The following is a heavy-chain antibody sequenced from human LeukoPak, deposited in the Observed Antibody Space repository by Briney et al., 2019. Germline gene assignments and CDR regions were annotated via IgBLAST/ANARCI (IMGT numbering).Heavy chain of an antibody. CDR3: ARGHGFGELLRFDP. Sequence: GASVKVSCKASGYTFTSYDFNWVRQATGQGLEWMGWMNPNSGNTGYAQKFQGRVTMTRNTSISTAYMELSSLRSEDTAVYYCARGHGFGELLRFDPWGQGTLVTVSS. V-gene: IGHV1-8*01. CDR1: GYTFTSYD. J-gene: IGHJ5*02. D-gene: IGHD3-10*01. CDR2: MNPNSGNT.